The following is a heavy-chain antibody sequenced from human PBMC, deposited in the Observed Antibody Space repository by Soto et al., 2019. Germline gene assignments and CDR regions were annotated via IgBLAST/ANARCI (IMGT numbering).Heavy chain of an antibody. Sequence: LPLTCTVSGGSISSGDYSWSWIRQPPGKGLEWIGYMYGAGLTYYNPSLKSRVTISVDKSKNQFSLNLSSVTAADTALYYCARAPAGPSPRWDVWGQGTTVTVSS. J-gene: IGHJ6*02. CDR1: GGSISSGDYS. CDR2: MYGAGLT. D-gene: IGHD3-10*01. CDR3: ARAPAGPSPRWDV. V-gene: IGHV4-30-2*01.